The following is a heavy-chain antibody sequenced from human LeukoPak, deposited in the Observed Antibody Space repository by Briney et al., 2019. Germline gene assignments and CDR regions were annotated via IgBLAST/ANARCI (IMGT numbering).Heavy chain of an antibody. Sequence: PGGSLRLSCAASGFTFSSYSMSWVRQAPGKGLEWVSVIYSGGSTYYADSVKGRFTISRDNSKNTLYLQMNSLRAEDTAVYYCATYGGLLPWGYFDYWGQGTLVTVSS. CDR1: GFTFSSYS. CDR2: IYSGGST. J-gene: IGHJ4*02. CDR3: ATYGGLLPWGYFDY. V-gene: IGHV3-53*01. D-gene: IGHD3-10*01.